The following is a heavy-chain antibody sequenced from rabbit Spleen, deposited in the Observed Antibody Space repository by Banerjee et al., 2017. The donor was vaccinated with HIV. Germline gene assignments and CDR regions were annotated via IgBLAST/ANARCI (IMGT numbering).Heavy chain of an antibody. CDR1: GFSFSDRDV. Sequence: QEQLEESGGGLVKPEGSLTLTCKASGFSFSDRDVMCWVRQAPGKGLEWIACINTATDKGVSAPGAKGRFPISRPPSPRGPLKMTSLTPGDPATFFCAGDWTSVIGGNFTLWARGTPVT. D-gene: IGHD1-1*01. CDR2: INTATDKG. J-gene: IGHJ4*01. V-gene: IGHV1S45*01. CDR3: AGDWTSVIGGNFTL.